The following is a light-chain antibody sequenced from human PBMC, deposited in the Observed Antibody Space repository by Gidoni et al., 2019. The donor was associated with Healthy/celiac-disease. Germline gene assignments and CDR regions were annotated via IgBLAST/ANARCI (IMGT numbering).Light chain of an antibody. CDR1: SGSIASNY. CDR3: QSYDSSPLG. V-gene: IGLV6-57*02. J-gene: IGLJ1*01. CDR2: EDN. Sequence: NFMLTQPHSVSESPGKTVTISCTGSSGSIASNYVQWYQQRPGSAPTTVIYEDNQRPSGVPDRFSGSSDSSSNSASLTISGLKTEDEADYYCQSYDSSPLGFGTGTKVTVL.